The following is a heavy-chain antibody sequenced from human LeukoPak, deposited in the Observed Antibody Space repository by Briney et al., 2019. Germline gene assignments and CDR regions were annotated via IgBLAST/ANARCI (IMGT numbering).Heavy chain of an antibody. J-gene: IGHJ4*02. CDR2: TRAYNGNT. CDR1: GYTFTSYG. CDR3: ARGLAGAGSPVRY. Sequence: SSVTVSCKASGYTFTSYGISWVRQAPGQGLDGMGWTRAYNGNTNYAQKLQGRVTMTTDTSTSTAYMELRSLRSDDTAVYDCARGLAGAGSPVRYWGQGTLVTVSS. D-gene: IGHD6-19*01. V-gene: IGHV1-18*01.